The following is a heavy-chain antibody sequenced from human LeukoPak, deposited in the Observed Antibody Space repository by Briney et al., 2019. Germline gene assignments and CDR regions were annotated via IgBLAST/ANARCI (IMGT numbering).Heavy chain of an antibody. Sequence: SETLSLTCAVCGGSFSGYYWSWIRQPPGQGLEWIGEISLSGLTNYNPSLKSRVTMSLDKSKNHLSLNLTSVTAADTAVYYCSRESGAFSPFGYWGQGTMVTVSS. D-gene: IGHD1-26*01. V-gene: IGHV4-34*01. J-gene: IGHJ4*02. CDR1: GGSFSGYY. CDR3: SRESGAFSPFGY. CDR2: ISLSGLT.